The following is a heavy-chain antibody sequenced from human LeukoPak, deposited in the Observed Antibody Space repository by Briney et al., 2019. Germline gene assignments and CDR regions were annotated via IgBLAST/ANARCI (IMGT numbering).Heavy chain of an antibody. CDR2: INSDGSST. J-gene: IGHJ5*02. CDR3: ARDPTYCSGGSCYSDWFDP. V-gene: IGHV3-74*01. Sequence: GGSLRLSCAASGFTFSSYWMHWVRQAPGKGLVWVSRINSDGSSTSYADSVKGRFTISRDNAKNTLYLQMNSLRAEDTAVYYCARDPTYCSGGSCYSDWFDPWGQGILVTVSS. CDR1: GFTFSSYW. D-gene: IGHD2-15*01.